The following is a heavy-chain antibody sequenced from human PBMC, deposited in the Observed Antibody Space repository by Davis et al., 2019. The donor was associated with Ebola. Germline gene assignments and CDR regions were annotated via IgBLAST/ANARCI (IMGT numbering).Heavy chain of an antibody. CDR2: INPHNGNT. Sequence: AASVKVSCKASGYTFTSYGITWVRQAPGQGFEWMGWINPHNGNTNYAQNVQGRVTMTTDTSTSTAYMEVGILRSDDTAVYYCARAQFPTTSDHWGQGTLVTVSS. J-gene: IGHJ4*02. CDR3: ARAQFPTTSDH. CDR1: GYTFTSYG. D-gene: IGHD1-1*01. V-gene: IGHV1-18*04.